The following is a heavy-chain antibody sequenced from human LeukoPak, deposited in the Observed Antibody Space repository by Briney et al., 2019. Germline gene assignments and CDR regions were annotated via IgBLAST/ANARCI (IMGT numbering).Heavy chain of an antibody. CDR2: ITVTGDT. Sequence: GGSLRLSCAASGFTLSSYSMSWVRQAPGKGLEWVSGITVTGDTYYADSLKGRFTISRDNSRNTLYLQMNSLRADDTAVYYCAKVPVWQQLVDYWGQGTLVTVSS. CDR3: AKVPVWQQLVDY. D-gene: IGHD6-13*01. J-gene: IGHJ4*02. V-gene: IGHV3-23*01. CDR1: GFTLSSYS.